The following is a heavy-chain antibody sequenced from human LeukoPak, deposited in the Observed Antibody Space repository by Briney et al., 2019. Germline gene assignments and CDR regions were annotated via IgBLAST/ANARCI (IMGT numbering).Heavy chain of an antibody. Sequence: PGGSLRLSCAASGFTFSGFGMHWVCQAPGKRLEWVAVISYDESNKSYADSVKGRFTISRDNSENSVFLQMNSLRAEDTAVYYCAKDRSIAAGGTVSEIDNWGQGTLVTVSS. V-gene: IGHV3-30*18. D-gene: IGHD6-13*01. CDR1: GFTFSGFG. CDR2: ISYDESNK. J-gene: IGHJ4*02. CDR3: AKDRSIAAGGTVSEIDN.